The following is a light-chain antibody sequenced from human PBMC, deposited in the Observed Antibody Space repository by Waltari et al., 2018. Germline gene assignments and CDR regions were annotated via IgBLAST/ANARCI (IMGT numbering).Light chain of an antibody. CDR1: QSIIHY. CDR3: QHYVNLPAT. J-gene: IGKJ1*01. CDR2: HAS. V-gene: IGKV3D-20*02. Sequence: CRASQSIIHYLAWYQQKPCQSPRLLIYHASSRATGIPDRFSGSGSWTDFSLTSSRLEPEDFAVYYCQHYVNLPATFGQGTKVEIK.